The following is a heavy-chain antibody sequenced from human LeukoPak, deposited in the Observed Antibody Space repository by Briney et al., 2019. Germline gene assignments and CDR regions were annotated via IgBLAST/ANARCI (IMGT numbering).Heavy chain of an antibody. CDR2: IKKDGSEK. CDR1: GFTFSSYW. Sequence: GGSLRLSCAASGFTFSSYWMSWVRQAPGKGLEWVANIKKDGSEKYYLDSVKGRFTISRDNAKNSLYLQMNSLRAEDTAVYYCARLVATISLRHFDYWGQGTLVTVSS. V-gene: IGHV3-7*01. CDR3: ARLVATISLRHFDY. D-gene: IGHD5-12*01. J-gene: IGHJ4*02.